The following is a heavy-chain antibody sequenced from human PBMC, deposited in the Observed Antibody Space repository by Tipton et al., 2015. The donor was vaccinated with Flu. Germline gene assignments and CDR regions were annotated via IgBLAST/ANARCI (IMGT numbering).Heavy chain of an antibody. V-gene: IGHV3-48*03. Sequence: SLRLSCAASGFNFSSYEMNWVRQAPGKGLEWVSYITSSGDSIYYTDSVKGRFTISRDNAKNSLYQQMNSLKAEDTGVYYWASETPGTERNAFDVWGQGIMVSVFS. CDR1: GFNFSSYE. D-gene: IGHD1-14*01. CDR2: ITSSGDSI. CDR3: ASETPGTERNAFDV. J-gene: IGHJ3*01.